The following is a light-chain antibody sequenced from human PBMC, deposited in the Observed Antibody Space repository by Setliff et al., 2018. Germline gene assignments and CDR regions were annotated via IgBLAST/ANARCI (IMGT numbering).Light chain of an antibody. V-gene: IGLV1-40*01. Sequence: QSALTQPPSVSGAPGQRVTISCTGSSSNIGAGYDVHWYQQLPGTAPKLLIYGNSNRPSGVPDRFSGSKSGTSASLAITGLQAEDEADYYCCSFTGHSYDFGTGTKVTVL. J-gene: IGLJ1*01. CDR3: CSFTGHSYD. CDR1: SSNIGAGYD. CDR2: GNS.